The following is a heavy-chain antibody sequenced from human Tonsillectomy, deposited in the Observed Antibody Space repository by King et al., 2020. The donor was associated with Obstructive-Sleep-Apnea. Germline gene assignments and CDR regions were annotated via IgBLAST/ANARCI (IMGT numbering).Heavy chain of an antibody. CDR3: ARDRWFSGSSWFDP. CDR1: GGSISSYY. V-gene: IGHV4-59*01. Sequence: QLQESGPGLVKPSETLSLTCTVSGGSISSYYWSWIRQPPGKGLEWIGYIFLSGRTNFNPSLKIRVTMSVDTSKNQVSLKLSSVTAADTAVYYCARDRWFSGSSWFDPWGQGTLVSVSS. CDR2: IFLSGRT. D-gene: IGHD6-25*01. J-gene: IGHJ5*02.